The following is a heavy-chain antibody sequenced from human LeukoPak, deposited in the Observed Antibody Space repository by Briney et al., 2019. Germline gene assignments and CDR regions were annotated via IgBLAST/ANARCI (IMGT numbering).Heavy chain of an antibody. D-gene: IGHD6-19*01. CDR3: ARDYGSGGSNWFDP. J-gene: IGHJ5*02. V-gene: IGHV1-69*04. CDR1: GCTFSSYT. CDR2: IIPILGIA. Sequence: GASVKVSCKASGCTFSSYTISWVRQAPGQRLEWMGRIIPILGIANYAQKFQGRVTITADKSTSTAYMELSSLRSEDTAVYCCARDYGSGGSNWFDPWGQGTLVTVSS.